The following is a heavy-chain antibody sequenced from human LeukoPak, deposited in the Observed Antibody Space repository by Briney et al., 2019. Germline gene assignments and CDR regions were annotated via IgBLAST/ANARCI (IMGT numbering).Heavy chain of an antibody. J-gene: IGHJ3*02. D-gene: IGHD3-3*01. CDR1: GFTFDDYT. CDR2: ISWNSGSI. Sequence: GRSLRLSCAASGFTFDDYTMHWVRQAPGKGLEGVSGISWNSGSIGYADSVKGRFTISRDNTKNSLYLQMNSLRAEDMALYYCAKGGDFWSGWPDAFDIWGQGTMVTVSS. V-gene: IGHV3-9*03. CDR3: AKGGDFWSGWPDAFDI.